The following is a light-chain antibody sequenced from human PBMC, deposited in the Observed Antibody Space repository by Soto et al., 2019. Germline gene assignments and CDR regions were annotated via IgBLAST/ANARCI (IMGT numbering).Light chain of an antibody. CDR1: QSVSSSY. J-gene: IGKJ1*01. Sequence: EMVLTQSPGTLSLSPGERATLSCRASQSVSSSYLAWYQQKPGQAPRLLIYGASSRATGIPDRFSGSGSGTDFTHTISRREPEDFAVYYCQQYGSSPTFGQGTKVEIK. CDR2: GAS. V-gene: IGKV3-20*01. CDR3: QQYGSSPT.